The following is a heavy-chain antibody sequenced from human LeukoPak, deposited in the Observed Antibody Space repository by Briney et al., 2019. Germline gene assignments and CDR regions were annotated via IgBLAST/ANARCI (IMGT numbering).Heavy chain of an antibody. CDR2: IESDGRST. CDR1: GFTFSTYG. J-gene: IGHJ4*02. Sequence: GGSLRLSCAASGFTFSTYGMHWVRKAPGKGLVWVARIESDGRSTSYADSVKGRFTISRDTDKNTLYLQMHRLRAEDTAVYYSVRANYARSVCLSVYWGQGTLVTVSS. V-gene: IGHV3-74*01. CDR3: VRANYARSVCLSVY. D-gene: IGHD2-8*01.